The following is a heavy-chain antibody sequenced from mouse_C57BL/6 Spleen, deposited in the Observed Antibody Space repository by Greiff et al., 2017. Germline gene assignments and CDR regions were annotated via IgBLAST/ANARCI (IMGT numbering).Heavy chain of an antibody. D-gene: IGHD2-3*01. J-gene: IGHJ4*01. CDR3: AREGYYWGDY. V-gene: IGHV1-72*01. Sequence: VQLQQPGAELVKPGASVKLSCKASGYTFTSYWMHWVKQRPGRGLEWIGRIDPYSGGTNYNEKFKSKATLTVDKPSSTAYMQLSSLTSEDSAVYYCAREGYYWGDYWGQGTSVTVSS. CDR2: IDPYSGGT. CDR1: GYTFTSYW.